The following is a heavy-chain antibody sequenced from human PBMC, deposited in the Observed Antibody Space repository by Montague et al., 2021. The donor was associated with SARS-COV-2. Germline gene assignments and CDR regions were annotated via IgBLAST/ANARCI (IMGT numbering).Heavy chain of an antibody. CDR3: VRDTGSAQAGFDA. CDR1: GDSVWINTSA. D-gene: IGHD4-17*01. CDR2: TNYSSKWTS. Sequence: CAISGDSVWINTSAWNWIRPSPSCGLACLGRTNYSSKWTSDYATSVEGRISIDPDTSKNQFFLHLRSVTPEDTGVYYCVRDTGSAQAGFDAWGQGTLVTVSS. V-gene: IGHV6-1*01. J-gene: IGHJ4*02.